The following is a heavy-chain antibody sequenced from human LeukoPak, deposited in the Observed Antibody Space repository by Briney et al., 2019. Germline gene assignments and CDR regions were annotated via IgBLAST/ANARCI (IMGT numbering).Heavy chain of an antibody. Sequence: LSLTCTVSGGSISSGGYYWGWIRQPPGKGLEWVSVISGSTGNTYYADSVKGRFIISRDNSKNTLYLQMNSLRADDTAVYYCAKGPERGAFDIWGQGTMVTVSS. V-gene: IGHV3-23*01. D-gene: IGHD1-14*01. CDR2: ISGSTGNT. CDR3: AKGPERGAFDI. CDR1: GGSISSGGYY. J-gene: IGHJ3*02.